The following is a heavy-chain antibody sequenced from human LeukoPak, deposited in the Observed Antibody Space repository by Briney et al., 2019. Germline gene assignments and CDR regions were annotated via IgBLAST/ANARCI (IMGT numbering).Heavy chain of an antibody. V-gene: IGHV3-43*02. D-gene: IGHD2-2*01. CDR2: VSGDGGRT. CDR1: GFTFDEFA. J-gene: IGHJ1*01. Sequence: GGSLRLSCAASGFTFDEFAMHWVRHAPGKGLEWVSFVSGDGGRTDYADSVKGRFTISRDSSKNSLYLQMNSLTAEDTAFYFCARDRMSRAPTYFHHWGQGTLVTVSA. CDR3: ARDRMSRAPTYFHH.